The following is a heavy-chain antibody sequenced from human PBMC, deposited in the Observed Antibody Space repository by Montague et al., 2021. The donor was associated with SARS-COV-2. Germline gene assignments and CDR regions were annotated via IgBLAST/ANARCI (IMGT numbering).Heavy chain of an antibody. CDR3: ARGIFTIPFIPAHYYMDV. D-gene: IGHD3-3*01. CDR2: IYYSGGT. Sequence: SETLSLTCTVSGASISSYYFTRVRSPPGKPLESIGYIYYSGGTNYKPSLKSRVTISVDTSKNQFSLKLSSVTAADTAVYYCARGIFTIPFIPAHYYMDVWGKRTTVTVSS. V-gene: IGHV4-59*01. CDR1: GASISSYY. J-gene: IGHJ6*03.